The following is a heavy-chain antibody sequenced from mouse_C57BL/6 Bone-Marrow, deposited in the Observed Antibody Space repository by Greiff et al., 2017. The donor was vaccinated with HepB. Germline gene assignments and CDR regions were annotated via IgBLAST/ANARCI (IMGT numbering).Heavy chain of an antibody. D-gene: IGHD2-5*01. CDR1: GFNIKDDY. CDR3: TTNDYSKAY. V-gene: IGHV14-4*01. CDR2: IDPENGDT. Sequence: LVESGAELVRPGASVKLSCTASGFNIKDDYMHWVKQRPEQGLEWIGWIDPENGDTEYASKFQGKATITADTSSNTAYLQLSSLTSEDTAVYYCTTNDYSKAYWGQGTTLTVSS. J-gene: IGHJ2*01.